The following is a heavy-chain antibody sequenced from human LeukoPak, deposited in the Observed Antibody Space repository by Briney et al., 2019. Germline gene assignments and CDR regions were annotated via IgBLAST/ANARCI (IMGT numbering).Heavy chain of an antibody. CDR3: ARGNWNWAFDI. D-gene: IGHD1-7*01. CDR1: GGSISSGSYY. V-gene: IGHV4-61*02. J-gene: IGHJ3*02. Sequence: SETLSLTCTVSGGSISSGSYYWSWIRQPAGKGLEWIGRIYTSGSTNYNPSLKSRVTISVDTSKNQFSLKLSSVTAADTAVYYCARGNWNWAFDIWGQGTMVTVSS. CDR2: IYTSGST.